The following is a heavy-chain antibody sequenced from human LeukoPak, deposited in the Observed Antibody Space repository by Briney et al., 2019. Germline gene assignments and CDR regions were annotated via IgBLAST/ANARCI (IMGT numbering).Heavy chain of an antibody. CDR2: ISTSGGST. Sequence: EGSLRLSCAASGFTFSSYAMSWVRQAPGKGLEWVSGISTSGGSTSYADSVKGRFTISRDNPRNTLYMQMNSLRAEDTAVYYCAIMHRYYDGSGYWVQWGQGTLVTVSS. CDR1: GFTFSSYA. CDR3: AIMHRYYDGSGYWVQ. D-gene: IGHD3-22*01. J-gene: IGHJ4*02. V-gene: IGHV3-23*01.